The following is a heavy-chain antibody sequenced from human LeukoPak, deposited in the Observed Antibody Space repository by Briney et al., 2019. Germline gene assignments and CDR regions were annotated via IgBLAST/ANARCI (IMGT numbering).Heavy chain of an antibody. CDR1: GFTFSSYG. CDR3: ARDYYYNYMDV. V-gene: IGHV3-33*01. Sequence: PGGSLRLSCAASGFTFSSYGMHWVRQAPGKGLEWVAVIWYDGSNKYYADSVKGRFTISRDNSKNTLYLQMNSLRAEDTAVYYCARDYYYNYMDVWGKGTTVTVSS. J-gene: IGHJ6*03. CDR2: IWYDGSNK.